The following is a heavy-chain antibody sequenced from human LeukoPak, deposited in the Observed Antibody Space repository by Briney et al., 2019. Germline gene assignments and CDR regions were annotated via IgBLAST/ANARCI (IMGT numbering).Heavy chain of an antibody. D-gene: IGHD3-22*01. CDR3: ARARAWVVSTLDYYYYYMDV. CDR1: GGSISSYY. J-gene: IGHJ6*03. V-gene: IGHV4-4*07. Sequence: SETLSLTCTVSGGSISSYYWSWIRQPAGKGLEWLGRIYTSGSTNYNPSLKSRVTMSVDTSKNQFSLKLSSVTAADTAVYYCARARAWVVSTLDYYYYYMDVWGKGTTVTVSS. CDR2: IYTSGST.